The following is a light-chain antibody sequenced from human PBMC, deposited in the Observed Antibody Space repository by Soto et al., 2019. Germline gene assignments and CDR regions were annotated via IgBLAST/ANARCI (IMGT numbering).Light chain of an antibody. J-gene: IGLJ2*01. CDR3: SSYAGSNIVV. V-gene: IGLV2-8*01. Sequence: QSALTQPPSASGSPGQSLTISCTGTSSDVGGYNFVSWYQQHPGKAPKLMIYEVSERPSGVPDRFSGSKSGNTASLTVSGLQAEDEADYYCSSYAGSNIVVFGGGTKLTVL. CDR2: EVS. CDR1: SSDVGGYNF.